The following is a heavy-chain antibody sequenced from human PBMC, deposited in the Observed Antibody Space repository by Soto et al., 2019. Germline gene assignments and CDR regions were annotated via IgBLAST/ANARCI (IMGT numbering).Heavy chain of an antibody. CDR1: GGTFSSYT. Sequence: SVKVSCKASGGTFSSYTISWVRQAPGQGLEWMGRIIPILGIANYAQKFQGRVTITADKSTSTAYMELSSLRSEDTAVYYCARASLITMVRGLTRLQVYYFDYWGQGTLVTVSS. J-gene: IGHJ4*02. V-gene: IGHV1-69*02. CDR3: ARASLITMVRGLTRLQVYYFDY. CDR2: IIPILGIA. D-gene: IGHD3-10*01.